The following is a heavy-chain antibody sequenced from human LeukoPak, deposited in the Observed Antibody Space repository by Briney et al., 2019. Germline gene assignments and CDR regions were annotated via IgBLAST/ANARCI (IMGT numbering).Heavy chain of an antibody. Sequence: PGGSLRLSCAASGFTFSSYEMNWVRQAPGKGLEWASYISSSGSTIYYADSVKGRFTISRDNAKNSLYLQMNSLRAEDTAVYYCAITMVRGVITFKGDFGYWGQGTLVTVSS. D-gene: IGHD3-10*01. CDR1: GFTFSSYE. V-gene: IGHV3-48*03. CDR3: AITMVRGVITFKGDFGY. J-gene: IGHJ4*02. CDR2: ISSSGSTI.